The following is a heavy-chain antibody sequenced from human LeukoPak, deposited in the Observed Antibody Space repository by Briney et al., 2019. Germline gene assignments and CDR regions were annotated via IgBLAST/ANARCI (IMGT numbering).Heavy chain of an antibody. Sequence: GGSLRLSCAASGFTFRIYAMNWGRHTPGKGLEWVSYISYNSETAHYAASVRGRFTISRDNAKNSLYLQMNSLRAEDTAVYYCTRSGDGAFDTWGQGTMVTVSS. D-gene: IGHD5-24*01. V-gene: IGHV3-48*04. CDR1: GFTFRIYA. CDR3: TRSGDGAFDT. J-gene: IGHJ3*02. CDR2: ISYNSETA.